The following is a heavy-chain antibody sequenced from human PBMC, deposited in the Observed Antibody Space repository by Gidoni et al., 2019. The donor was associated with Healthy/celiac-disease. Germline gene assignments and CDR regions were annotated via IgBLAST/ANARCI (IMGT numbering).Heavy chain of an antibody. V-gene: IGHV3-33*01. CDR3: AREASHRWYFDL. Sequence: QVQLVESGGGVVQPGRSLRLSCAASGFTFSSYGMHWVRQAPGKGLEWVAVIWYDGSNKYYADSVKGRFTISRDNSKNTLYLQMNSLRAEDTAVYYCAREASHRWYFDLWGRGTLVTVSS. CDR1: GFTFSSYG. CDR2: IWYDGSNK. J-gene: IGHJ2*01.